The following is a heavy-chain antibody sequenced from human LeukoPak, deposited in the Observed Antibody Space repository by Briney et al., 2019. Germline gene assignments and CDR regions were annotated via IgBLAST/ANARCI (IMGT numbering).Heavy chain of an antibody. Sequence: TSVKVSCKAFGFTFSTSAVQWVRQARGQRLEWIGWIVVGSGDTKYAQELQGRLTITRDMSTNTAYMELSSLRSEDTAVYYCAAERYSDSCCWFDPWGQGTLVTVSS. V-gene: IGHV1-58*01. CDR2: IVVGSGDT. CDR1: GFTFSTSA. D-gene: IGHD1-26*01. J-gene: IGHJ5*02. CDR3: AAERYSDSCCWFDP.